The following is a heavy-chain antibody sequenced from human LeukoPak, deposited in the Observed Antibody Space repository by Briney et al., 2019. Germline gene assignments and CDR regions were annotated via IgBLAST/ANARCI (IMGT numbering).Heavy chain of an antibody. V-gene: IGHV3-7*01. CDR1: GFGCTFSTSW. J-gene: IGHJ4*02. D-gene: IGHD6-19*01. Sequence: GGSLRLSCAASGFGCTFSTSWMSWVRQAPEKGLEWVANIKQDGSEKYYVDSVKGRFTISRDNAKNSLYLQMDSLIVEDTAVYYCVRISTAVAGGDYWGQGTLVTVSS. CDR3: VRISTAVAGGDY. CDR2: IKQDGSEK.